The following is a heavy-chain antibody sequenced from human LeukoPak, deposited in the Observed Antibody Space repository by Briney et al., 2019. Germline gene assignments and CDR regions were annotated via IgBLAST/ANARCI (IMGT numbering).Heavy chain of an antibody. CDR3: ARVRYDSSGYHPGAFDI. V-gene: IGHV3-53*01. J-gene: IGHJ3*02. CDR1: GFTLSSNY. Sequence: HPGGSLRLSCAASGFTLSSNYMSWVRQAPGKGLEWVSVTYSGGSGSKHSAASLKGRFTNSRDKSKNTLYLQMNSLRAEDTAVYYCARVRYDSSGYHPGAFDIWGQGTMVTVSS. CDR2: TYSGGSGSK. D-gene: IGHD3-22*01.